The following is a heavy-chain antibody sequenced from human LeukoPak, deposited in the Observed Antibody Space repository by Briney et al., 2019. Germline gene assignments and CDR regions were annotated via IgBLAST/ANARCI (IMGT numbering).Heavy chain of an antibody. J-gene: IGHJ2*01. CDR3: ARDLVSQFGDL. V-gene: IGHV3-48*04. CDR2: ISSGGGVI. Sequence: TGGSLRLSCDAWGFTFRIFSLNWVRQAPGTGLEWVSYISSGGGVIYYADSVKGRFTISRDDDKSAVYLQMHSLRTEDTAVYYCARDLVSQFGDLWGRGTLVTVCS. D-gene: IGHD2-8*01. CDR1: GFTFRIFS.